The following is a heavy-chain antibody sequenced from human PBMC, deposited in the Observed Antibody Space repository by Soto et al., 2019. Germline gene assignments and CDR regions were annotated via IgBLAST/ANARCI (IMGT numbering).Heavy chain of an antibody. V-gene: IGHV4-39*01. D-gene: IGHD3-9*01. CDR2: IYYSGST. CDR1: GGSISSSSYY. J-gene: IGHJ6*02. Sequence: SETLSLTCTVSGGSISSSSYYWGWIRQPPGKGLEWIGSIYYSGSTYYNPSLKSRVTISVDTSKNQFSLKLSSVTAADTAVYYCARLMSQLGYYDILTGYYNYYGMDVWGQGTTVT. CDR3: ARLMSQLGYYDILTGYYNYYGMDV.